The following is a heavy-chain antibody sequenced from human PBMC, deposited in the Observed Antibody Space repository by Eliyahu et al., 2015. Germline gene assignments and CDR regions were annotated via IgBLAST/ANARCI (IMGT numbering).Heavy chain of an antibody. V-gene: IGHV4-30-4*01. CDR1: GGSISSXDYY. Sequence: QVQLQESGPGLVKPSQTLSLTCTVSGGSISSXDYYWSWIRQPPGKGLEWIGYIYYSGSTYYNPSLKSRVTISVDTSKNQFSLKLSSVTAADTAVYYCARDGSTTVVENAFDIWGQGTMVTVSS. D-gene: IGHD4-23*01. CDR2: IYYSGST. CDR3: ARDGSTTVVENAFDI. J-gene: IGHJ3*02.